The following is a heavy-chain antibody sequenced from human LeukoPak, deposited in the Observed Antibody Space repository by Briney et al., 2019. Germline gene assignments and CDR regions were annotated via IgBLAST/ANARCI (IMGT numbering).Heavy chain of an antibody. CDR3: AKHESGSHYYDSSGPFQH. CDR1: GFTFSSYS. D-gene: IGHD3-22*01. J-gene: IGHJ1*01. Sequence: PGGSLRLSCAASGFTFSSYSTNWVRQAPGKGLEWVSSISSSSSYIYYADSVKGRFTTSRDNAKNSLYLQMNSLRAEDTAVYYCAKHESGSHYYDSSGPFQHWGQGTLVTVSS. V-gene: IGHV3-21*01. CDR2: ISSSSSYI.